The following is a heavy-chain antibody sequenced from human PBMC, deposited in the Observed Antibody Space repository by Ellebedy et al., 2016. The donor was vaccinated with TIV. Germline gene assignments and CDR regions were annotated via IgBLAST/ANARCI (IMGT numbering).Heavy chain of an antibody. D-gene: IGHD3-16*01. CDR2: IGTAGDP. V-gene: IGHV3-13*05. CDR3: AREVRGGFDY. CDR1: GFTFSSYD. J-gene: IGHJ4*02. Sequence: GESLKISCAASGFTFSSYDMHWVRQATGKGLEWVSAIGTAGDPYYPGSVKGRFTISRENAKNSLYLQMNSLRAGDTAVYYCAREVRGGFDYWGQGTLVTVSS.